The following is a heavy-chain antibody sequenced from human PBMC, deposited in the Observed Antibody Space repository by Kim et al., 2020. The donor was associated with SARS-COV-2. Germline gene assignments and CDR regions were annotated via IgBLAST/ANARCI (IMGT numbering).Heavy chain of an antibody. CDR3: ARAGAIFGWFDP. D-gene: IGHD3-3*01. V-gene: IGHV4-59*01. Sequence: NYNASLRSRLTISLDPSKNQFSLSLNSVTAADTAVYYCARAGAIFGWFDPWGQGTLVTVSS. J-gene: IGHJ5*02.